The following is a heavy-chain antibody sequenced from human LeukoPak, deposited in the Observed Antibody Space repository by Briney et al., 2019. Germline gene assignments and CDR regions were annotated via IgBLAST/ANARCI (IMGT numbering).Heavy chain of an antibody. V-gene: IGHV3-53*01. CDR1: GFTVSNSY. Sequence: GGSLRLSCAASGFTVSNSYMSWVRQAPGKGLEWVSVIYTGGSTYYADSVKGRFTISRDNSKNTLYLQMDSLRAEDTAVYYCARDQGGYWGQGTVVTVSS. J-gene: IGHJ4*02. D-gene: IGHD3-16*01. CDR2: IYTGGST. CDR3: ARDQGGY.